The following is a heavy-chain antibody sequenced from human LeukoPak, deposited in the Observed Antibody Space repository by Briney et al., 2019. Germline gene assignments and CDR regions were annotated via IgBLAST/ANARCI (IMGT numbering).Heavy chain of an antibody. CDR2: INSDGSST. V-gene: IGHV3-74*01. Sequence: GGSLGLSCAASGFTFSSYWMHWVRQAPGKGLVWVSRINSDGSSTSYADSVKGRFTISRDNAKNTLYLQMNSLRAEDTAVYYCARADYGDYSGGDYWGQGTLVTVSS. CDR3: ARADYGDYSGGDY. CDR1: GFTFSSYW. J-gene: IGHJ4*02. D-gene: IGHD4-17*01.